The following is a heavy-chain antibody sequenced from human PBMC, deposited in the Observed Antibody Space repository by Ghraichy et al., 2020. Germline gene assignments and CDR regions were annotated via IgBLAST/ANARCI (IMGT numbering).Heavy chain of an antibody. J-gene: IGHJ4*02. CDR2: ISSNGGST. CDR3: VKGGVRFSPDY. Sequence: GGSLRLSCSASGLTFSSFAMHWVRQAPGKGLEYVSAISSNGGSTYYADSVKGRFTISRDNSKNTLYLQMSSLRAEDTAVYYCVKGGVRFSPDYWGQGTLVTVPS. CDR1: GLTFSSFA. V-gene: IGHV3-64D*06. D-gene: IGHD3-10*02.